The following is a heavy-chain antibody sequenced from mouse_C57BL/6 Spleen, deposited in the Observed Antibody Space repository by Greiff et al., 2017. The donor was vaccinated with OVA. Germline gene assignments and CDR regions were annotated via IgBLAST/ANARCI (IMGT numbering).Heavy chain of an antibody. V-gene: IGHV1-26*01. CDR3: ARSYSNPFAY. D-gene: IGHD2-5*01. Sequence: EVQLKQSGPELVKPGASVKISCKASGYTFTDYYMNWVKQSHGKSLEWIGDINPNNGGTSYNQKFKGKATLTVDKSSSTAYMELRSLTSEDSAVYYCARSYSNPFAYWGQGTLVTVSA. J-gene: IGHJ3*01. CDR1: GYTFTDYY. CDR2: INPNNGGT.